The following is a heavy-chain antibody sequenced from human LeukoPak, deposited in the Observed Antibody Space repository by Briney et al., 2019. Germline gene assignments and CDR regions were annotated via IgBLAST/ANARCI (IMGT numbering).Heavy chain of an antibody. Sequence: SETLSLTCAVSGGSISSSNWWSWVRQPPGKGLEWIGEIYHSGSTNYNPSLKSRVTISVDKSKNQFSLKLSSVTAADTAVYYCARVNCGGDCYSFFDYWGQGTLVTVSS. CDR3: ARVNCGGDCYSFFDY. V-gene: IGHV4-4*02. D-gene: IGHD2-21*02. CDR2: IYHSGST. J-gene: IGHJ4*02. CDR1: GGSISSSNW.